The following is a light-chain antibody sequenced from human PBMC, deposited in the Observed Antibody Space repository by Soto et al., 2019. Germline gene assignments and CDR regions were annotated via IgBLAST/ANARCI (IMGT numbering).Light chain of an antibody. Sequence: EIVLTQSPGTLSLSPGERATLSCRASQSVSTNYLAWYQQKPGQTPRLLIYGATRRATGIPDRFSGSESGTDFILTISRLEPEDFALYFGQQYGSSPYTFAQGTKLDIK. CDR1: QSVSTNY. CDR2: GAT. V-gene: IGKV3-20*01. J-gene: IGKJ2*01. CDR3: QQYGSSPYT.